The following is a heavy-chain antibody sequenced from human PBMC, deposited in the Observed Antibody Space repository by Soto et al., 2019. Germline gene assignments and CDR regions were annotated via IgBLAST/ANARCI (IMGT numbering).Heavy chain of an antibody. CDR1: RYSFTTYA. CDR2: INAGNGDT. V-gene: IGHV1-3*01. J-gene: IGHJ4*02. Sequence: ASVKVSCKASRYSFTTYALHWVRQAPGQRLEWMGWINAGNGDTKYSERFQGRVTITRDTSANTAYMELSSLRSEDTSVYYCARDPGTGAALRAYHFDYWGQGTLVTVSS. D-gene: IGHD1-1*01. CDR3: ARDPGTGAALRAYHFDY.